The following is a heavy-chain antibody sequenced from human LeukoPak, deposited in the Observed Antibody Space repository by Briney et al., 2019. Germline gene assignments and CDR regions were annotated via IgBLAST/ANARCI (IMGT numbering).Heavy chain of an antibody. Sequence: SETLSLTCTVSGGSISNYYWSWIRQPPGKGLEWIGYIYYTGNTNYNPSLKSRVTISVDTSKNHFSLKLSSVTAADTAVHYCARDSGTNGGAFDYWGQGTLVTVSS. J-gene: IGHJ4*02. CDR1: GGSISNYY. D-gene: IGHD5-12*01. V-gene: IGHV4-59*01. CDR2: IYYTGNT. CDR3: ARDSGTNGGAFDY.